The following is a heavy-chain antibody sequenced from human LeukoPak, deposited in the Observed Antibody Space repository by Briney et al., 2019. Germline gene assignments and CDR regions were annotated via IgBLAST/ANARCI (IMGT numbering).Heavy chain of an antibody. D-gene: IGHD6-19*01. V-gene: IGHV4-4*07. Sequence: SETLSLTCTVSGGPITTYYWSWIRQPAGRGLEWIGRVYASGSTDYNPSLKSRVTMSVDTSKNQFSLMLSSVTAADTAVYYCAKRIAVAGTHVFDYWGQGTLVTVSS. J-gene: IGHJ4*02. CDR2: VYASGST. CDR3: AKRIAVAGTHVFDY. CDR1: GGPITTYY.